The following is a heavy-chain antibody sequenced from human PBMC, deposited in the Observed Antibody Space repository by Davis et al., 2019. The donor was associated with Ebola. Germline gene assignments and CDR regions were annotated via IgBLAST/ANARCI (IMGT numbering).Heavy chain of an antibody. CDR3: ARETFILTGYHAGGWFDP. V-gene: IGHV4-4*02. J-gene: IGHJ5*02. D-gene: IGHD3-9*01. Sequence: SETLSLTCAVSGGSISSSNWWSWVRQPPGKGLEWIGEIYHSGSTNYNPSLKSRVTISVDTSKNQFSLKLSSVTAADTAVYYCARETFILTGYHAGGWFDPWGQGTLVTVSS. CDR2: IYHSGST. CDR1: GGSISSSNW.